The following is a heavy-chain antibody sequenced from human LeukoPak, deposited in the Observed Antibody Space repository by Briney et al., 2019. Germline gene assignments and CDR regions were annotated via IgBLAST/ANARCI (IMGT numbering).Heavy chain of an antibody. V-gene: IGHV1-18*01. J-gene: IGHJ4*02. D-gene: IGHD2-2*01. CDR1: GYTFTSYG. Sequence: ASVKVSCKASGYTFTSYGISWVRQAPGQGLEWMGWISAYNDNTNYAQKLQGRVTMTTDTSTSTAYMELRSLRSDDTAVYYCARVPATARCSDYWGQGTLVTVSS. CDR2: ISAYNDNT. CDR3: ARVPATARCSDY.